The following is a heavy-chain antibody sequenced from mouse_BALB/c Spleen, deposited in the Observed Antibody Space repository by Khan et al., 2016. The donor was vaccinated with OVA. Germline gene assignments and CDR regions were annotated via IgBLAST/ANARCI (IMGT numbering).Heavy chain of an antibody. CDR1: GFSLSTYG. Sequence: VQLLETGPGLVQPSQSLSITCTVSGFSLSTYGVHWVRQSPGKGLEWLGVIWSGGSTDYSAAFISRLSISKDNSKSQVFFKMNSLQANDTAIYXCARNYDYDEGLTYWGQGTLVTVSA. J-gene: IGHJ3*01. V-gene: IGHV2-2*02. CDR3: ARNYDYDEGLTY. D-gene: IGHD2-4*01. CDR2: IWSGGST.